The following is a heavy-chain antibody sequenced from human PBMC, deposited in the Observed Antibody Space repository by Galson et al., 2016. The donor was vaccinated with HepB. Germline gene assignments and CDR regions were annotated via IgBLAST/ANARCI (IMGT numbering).Heavy chain of an antibody. CDR1: GFTFSSYA. V-gene: IGHV3-30*04. Sequence: SLRLSCAGSGFTFSSYAMHWVRQAPGKGLEWVAVISYDGSNKYYADSVKGRFTISRDNSKNTLYLQMNSLRAEDTAVYYCARDLYWSGRGYFDYWGQGTLVTVSS. CDR2: ISYDGSNK. D-gene: IGHD3-3*01. J-gene: IGHJ4*02. CDR3: ARDLYWSGRGYFDY.